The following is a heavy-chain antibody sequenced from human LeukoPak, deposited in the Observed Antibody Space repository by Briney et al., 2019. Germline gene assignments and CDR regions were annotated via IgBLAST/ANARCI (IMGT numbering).Heavy chain of an antibody. CDR1: GYTFTSYA. D-gene: IGHD6-13*01. J-gene: IGHJ5*02. V-gene: IGHV7-4-1*02. CDR2: INTNTGNP. Sequence: VASVNVSCKASGYTFTSYAMNWVRQAPRQGLEWMGWINTNTGNPTYAQGFTGRFVFSLDTSVSTAYLQISSLKAEDTAVYYCARERSSSRRYWFDPWGQGTLVTVSS. CDR3: ARERSSSRRYWFDP.